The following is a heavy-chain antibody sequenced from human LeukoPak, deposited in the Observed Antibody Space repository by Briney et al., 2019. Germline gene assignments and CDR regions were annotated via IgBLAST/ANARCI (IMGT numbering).Heavy chain of an antibody. J-gene: IGHJ4*02. CDR1: GFTFRSYS. CDR2: ISSSSSTI. D-gene: IGHD3-10*01. CDR3: ARGVVRGVSYFDY. V-gene: IGHV3-48*01. Sequence: PGGSLRLSCAASGFTFRSYSMNWVRQAPGKGREGVSYISSSSSTIYYADSVKGRFTISRDNAKNSLYLQMNSLRAEDTAVYYCARGVVRGVSYFDYWGQGPLVTVSS.